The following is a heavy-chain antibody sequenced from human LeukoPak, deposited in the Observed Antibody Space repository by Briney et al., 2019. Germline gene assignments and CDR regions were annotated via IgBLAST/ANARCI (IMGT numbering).Heavy chain of an antibody. J-gene: IGHJ4*02. CDR3: TRISLGATVDY. D-gene: IGHD1-26*01. CDR2: IRSKAYGGTT. CDR1: GFTFGDYA. Sequence: GGSPRPSCTASGFTFGDYAMSWVRQAPGKGLEWVGFIRSKAYGGTTEYAASVKGRFTISRDDSKSIAYLQMNSLKTEDTAVYYCTRISLGATVDYWGQGTLVTVSS. V-gene: IGHV3-49*04.